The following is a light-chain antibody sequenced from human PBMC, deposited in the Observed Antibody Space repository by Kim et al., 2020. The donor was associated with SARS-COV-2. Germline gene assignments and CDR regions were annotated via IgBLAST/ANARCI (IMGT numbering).Light chain of an antibody. CDR2: GAS. CDR1: QSVSSNY. Sequence: PGERATLSCRASQSVSSNYLAWYQQKPGQAPRLLIYGASSRATGIPDRFSGSGSGTDFTLTISRLEPEDFAVYYCQQYGSSPPYTFGQGTKLEI. CDR3: QQYGSSPPYT. V-gene: IGKV3-20*01. J-gene: IGKJ2*01.